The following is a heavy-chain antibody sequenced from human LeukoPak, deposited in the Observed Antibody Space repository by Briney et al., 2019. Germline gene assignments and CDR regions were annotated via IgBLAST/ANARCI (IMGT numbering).Heavy chain of an antibody. Sequence: ASVKVSCKASGYTFTGYYMHWVRQAPGQGLEWMGWINPNSGGTNYAQKFQGRVTMTRDTSISTAYMELSRLTSGGTAIYYCARKDYFDYWGQGTLVTVSS. V-gene: IGHV1-2*02. CDR2: INPNSGGT. CDR3: ARKDYFDY. CDR1: GYTFTGYY. J-gene: IGHJ4*02.